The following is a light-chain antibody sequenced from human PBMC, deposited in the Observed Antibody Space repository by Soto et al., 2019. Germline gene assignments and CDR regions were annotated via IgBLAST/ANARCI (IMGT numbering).Light chain of an antibody. J-gene: IGLJ2*01. CDR1: SSDVGDYNY. CDR2: EVS. V-gene: IGLV2-8*01. Sequence: QSALTQPPSASGSPGQSVTISCTGTSSDVGDYNYVSWYQQHPGKAPKLMIYEVSKRPSGVPDRFSGSKSGNTASLTFSGLQAEDESDYYCNSYAGKGVFGGGTKLTVL. CDR3: NSYAGKGV.